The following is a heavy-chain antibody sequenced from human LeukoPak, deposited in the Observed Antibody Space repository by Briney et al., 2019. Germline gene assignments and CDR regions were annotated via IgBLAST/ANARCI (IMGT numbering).Heavy chain of an antibody. CDR1: GGSISSYC. Sequence: SETLSLTCTVSGGSISSYCWSWIRQPPGKGLEWVGYIYYSGSTNYNPSLKSRVTISVDTSKNQFSLKLSSVTAADTAVYYCARAEGGYYAFDIWGQGTMVTVSS. CDR2: IYYSGST. V-gene: IGHV4-59*01. J-gene: IGHJ3*02. D-gene: IGHD3-22*01. CDR3: ARAEGGYYAFDI.